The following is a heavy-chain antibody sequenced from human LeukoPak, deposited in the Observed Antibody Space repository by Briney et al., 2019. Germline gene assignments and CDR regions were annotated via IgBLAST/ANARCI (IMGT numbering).Heavy chain of an antibody. V-gene: IGHV1-18*04. J-gene: IGHJ4*02. CDR1: GYTFTYRY. D-gene: IGHD6-13*01. CDR3: AREHSSSWDQFDY. Sequence: GSSVKVSCKASGYTFTYRYLHWVRQAPGQGLEWMGWFNPENGNTNYAQKVQGRVTMTADTSTSTSYMELRSLRSDDTAVYYCAREHSSSWDQFDYWGQGTLVTVSS. CDR2: FNPENGNT.